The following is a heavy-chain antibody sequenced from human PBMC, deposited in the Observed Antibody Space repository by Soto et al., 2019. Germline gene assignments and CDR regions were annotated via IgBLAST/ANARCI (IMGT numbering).Heavy chain of an antibody. CDR1: GGSISSYY. D-gene: IGHD1-26*01. V-gene: IGHV4-59*01. J-gene: IGHJ4*02. CDR3: ARGKSGSYGMGLGY. Sequence: QVQLQESGPGLVKPSETLSLTCTVSGGSISSYYWSWIRQPPGKGLEWIGYIYYSGSTNHNPSLKSRVTISVDTSKNQFSLKLSSVTAADTAVYYCARGKSGSYGMGLGYWGQGTLVTVSS. CDR2: IYYSGST.